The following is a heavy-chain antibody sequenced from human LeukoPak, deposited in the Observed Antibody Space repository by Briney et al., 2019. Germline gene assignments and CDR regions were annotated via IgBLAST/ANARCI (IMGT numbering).Heavy chain of an antibody. V-gene: IGHV3-43*01. CDR2: ISWDGGST. J-gene: IGHJ4*02. Sequence: GGSLRLSCAASGFTFDDYTMHWVRQAPGKGLEWVSLISWDGGSTYYADSVKGRFTISRDNVKNTLHLQMSSLRAEDRAIYYCARDSNWNNGGFDYWGQGTLVTVSA. CDR1: GFTFDDYT. CDR3: ARDSNWNNGGFDY. D-gene: IGHD1/OR15-1a*01.